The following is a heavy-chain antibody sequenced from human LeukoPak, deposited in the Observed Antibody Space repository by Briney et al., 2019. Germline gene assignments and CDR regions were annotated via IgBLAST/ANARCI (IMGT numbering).Heavy chain of an antibody. D-gene: IGHD1-26*01. J-gene: IGHJ3*02. Sequence: ASEKVSCKASVYTCTGYYMHCVRHAPGQGLERRVWINPNSGGTIYAQKSQGRVTMTRDTSISTAYMELSRLRSDDTAVYYCASEVVGATTPCFDIWGQGTMVTVSS. CDR1: VYTCTGYY. V-gene: IGHV1-2*02. CDR3: ASEVVGATTPCFDI. CDR2: INPNSGGT.